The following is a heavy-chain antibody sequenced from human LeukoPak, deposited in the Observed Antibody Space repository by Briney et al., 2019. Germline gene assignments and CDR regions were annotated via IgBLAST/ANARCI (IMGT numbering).Heavy chain of an antibody. CDR2: IYHSGST. Sequence: SETLSLTCAVSGGSISGGGYSWSWLRQPPGKGLEWIVYIYHSGSTYYNPSLKSRVTISVNRSKNQFSLKLSSVTAADTAVYYCARGIVVVPAATGGYYYYGMDVWGQGTTVTVSS. J-gene: IGHJ6*02. CDR3: ARGIVVVPAATGGYYYYGMDV. D-gene: IGHD2-2*01. V-gene: IGHV4-30-2*01. CDR1: GGSISGGGYS.